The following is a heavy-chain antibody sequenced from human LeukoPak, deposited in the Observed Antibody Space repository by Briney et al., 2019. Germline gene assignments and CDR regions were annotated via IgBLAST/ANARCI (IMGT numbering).Heavy chain of an antibody. CDR1: GGSISSYY. D-gene: IGHD6-13*01. J-gene: IGHJ6*02. CDR3: ARGSGSSWPIYYYYGMDV. Sequence: PSETLSLTCTVSGGSISSYYWSWIRQPPGKGLEWIGYIYYSGSTNYNPSLKSRVTISVDTSKNQFSLKLSSVTAADTAVYYCARGSGSSWPIYYYYGMDVWGQGTTVTVSS. CDR2: IYYSGST. V-gene: IGHV4-59*01.